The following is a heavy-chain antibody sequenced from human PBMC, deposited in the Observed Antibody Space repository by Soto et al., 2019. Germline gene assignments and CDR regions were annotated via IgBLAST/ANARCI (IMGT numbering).Heavy chain of an antibody. CDR2: IYYSGST. V-gene: IGHV4-31*03. CDR1: GGSISSGGYY. Sequence: SETLSLTCTVSGGSISSGGYYWSWIRQQPGKGLEWIGYIYYSGSTYYNPSLKSRITISVDTSKNQFSLKLSSVTAADTAVYYCASNMEGEDYFDYWGQGTLVTVSS. CDR3: ASNMEGEDYFDY. D-gene: IGHD3-16*01. J-gene: IGHJ4*02.